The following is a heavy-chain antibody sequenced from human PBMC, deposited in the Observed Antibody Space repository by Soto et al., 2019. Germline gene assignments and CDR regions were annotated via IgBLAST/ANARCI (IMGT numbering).Heavy chain of an antibody. V-gene: IGHV4-39*01. D-gene: IGHD6-19*01. Sequence: QLQLQESGPGLVKPSETLSLTCTVSGGSISSSSYYWGWIRQPPGKGLEWIGSIYYSGSTYYNPSLKSRVTISVDTSKNQFSLKLSSVTAADTAVYYCARLGDSSGWTSGFWFDPWGQGTLVTVSS. CDR2: IYYSGST. CDR1: GGSISSSSYY. CDR3: ARLGDSSGWTSGFWFDP. J-gene: IGHJ5*02.